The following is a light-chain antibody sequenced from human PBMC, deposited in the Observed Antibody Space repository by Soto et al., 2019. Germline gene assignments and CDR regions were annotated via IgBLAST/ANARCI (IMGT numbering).Light chain of an antibody. CDR1: TSN. V-gene: IGLV1-40*01. Sequence: QSVLTQTPSVSGAPGQTVTISCTGTTSNVHWYQQLPGTAPKLLIFDNTNRPSGVPDRFSCSKSDTSASLAITGLQAEDEADYYCQFFDSLSGSVVFGGGTKLTVL. CDR2: DNT. CDR3: QFFDSLSGSVV. J-gene: IGLJ3*02.